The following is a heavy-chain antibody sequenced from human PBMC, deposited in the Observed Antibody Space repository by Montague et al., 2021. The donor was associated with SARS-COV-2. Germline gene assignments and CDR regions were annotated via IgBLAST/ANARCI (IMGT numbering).Heavy chain of an antibody. V-gene: IGHV4-34*01. J-gene: IGHJ4*02. Sequence: SETLSLTCAVYGGSFSDYHWSWIRQSPGGGLERIGQINYCDSTKYNPSLRSRVTISIDTSKNQFSLALTSVTAAGTAVYYCARGAPGYWGQGTLVTVSS. CDR2: INYCDST. CDR3: ARGAPGY. D-gene: IGHD2-8*02. CDR1: GGSFSDYH.